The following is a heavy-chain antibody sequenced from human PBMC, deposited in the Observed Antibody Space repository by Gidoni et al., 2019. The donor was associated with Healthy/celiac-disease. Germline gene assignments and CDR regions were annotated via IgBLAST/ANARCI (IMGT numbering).Heavy chain of an antibody. CDR3: ARGRVVVAAKGVYNWFDP. V-gene: IGHV3-30*04. D-gene: IGHD2-15*01. CDR1: GFTFSSYA. CDR2: ISYDGSNK. J-gene: IGHJ5*02. Sequence: QVQLVESGGGVVQPGRSLRLSCAAPGFTFSSYAMHWVRQAPGKGLEWVAVISYDGSNKYYADSVKGRFTISRDNSKNTLYLQMNSLRAEDTAVYYCARGRVVVAAKGVYNWFDPWGQGTLVTVSS.